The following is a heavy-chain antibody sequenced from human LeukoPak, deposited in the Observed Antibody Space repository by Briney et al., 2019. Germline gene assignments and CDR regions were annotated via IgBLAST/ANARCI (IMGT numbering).Heavy chain of an antibody. CDR2: ISHDGSNK. Sequence: PEGSLRLSCAASGFTFSSYPMHRVRQAPGLGLQWVAVISHDGSNKYYADSVKGRFTISRDNSKNTLYLQMNSLRTEDTAVYYCARDRDRTGYVGMTDAFDIWGQGTMVTVSS. V-gene: IGHV3-30-3*01. J-gene: IGHJ3*02. CDR3: ARDRDRTGYVGMTDAFDI. D-gene: IGHD3/OR15-3a*01. CDR1: GFTFSSYP.